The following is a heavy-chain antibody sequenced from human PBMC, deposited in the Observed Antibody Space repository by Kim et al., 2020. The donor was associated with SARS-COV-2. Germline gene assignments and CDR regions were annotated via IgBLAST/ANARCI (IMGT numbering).Heavy chain of an antibody. CDR2: ISSSSSTI. D-gene: IGHD6-13*01. CDR1: GFTFSSYS. V-gene: IGHV3-48*02. CDR3: ARQLTHYSSSWYQDAFDI. J-gene: IGHJ3*02. Sequence: GGSLRLSCAASGFTFSSYSMNWVRQAPGKGLEWVSYISSSSSTIYYADSVKGRFTISRDNAKNSLYLQMNSLRDEDTAVYYCARQLTHYSSSWYQDAFDIWGQGTMVTVSS.